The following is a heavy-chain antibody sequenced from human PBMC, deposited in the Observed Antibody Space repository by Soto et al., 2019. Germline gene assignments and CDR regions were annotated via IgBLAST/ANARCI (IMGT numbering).Heavy chain of an antibody. CDR3: ARDTNSLDL. V-gene: IGHV4-38-2*02. CDR1: SYSISSGFF. Sequence: SETLSLTGVVSSYSISSGFFWAWIRQPPGKGLEWVGSIYHTGDTHYNPSLRSQVSMSVDTSKNHFSLRLTYLTAADTAVYFCARDTNSLDLWGQGILVTVSS. CDR2: IYHTGDT. J-gene: IGHJ5*02. D-gene: IGHD2-8*01.